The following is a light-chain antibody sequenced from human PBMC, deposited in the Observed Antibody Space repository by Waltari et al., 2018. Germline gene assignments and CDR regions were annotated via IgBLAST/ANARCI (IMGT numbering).Light chain of an antibody. CDR1: QTISGSW. CDR3: QQYDGSSVT. J-gene: IGKJ4*01. CDR2: GAS. V-gene: IGKV3-20*01. Sequence: IVFTQSPGPLSLSPWDSVPLSCSASQTISGSWLTLYQQKPGQAPRLVIYGASIRATAIPDRFSGSGSGTDFTLTISRLEPEDFAVYYCQQYDGSSVTFGGGTKVEIK.